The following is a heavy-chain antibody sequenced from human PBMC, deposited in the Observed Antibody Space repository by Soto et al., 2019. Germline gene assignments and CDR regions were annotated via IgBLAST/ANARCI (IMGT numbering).Heavy chain of an antibody. CDR2: INPDNGNT. J-gene: IGHJ3*01. D-gene: IGHD6-6*01. CDR1: GYTFTSYA. CDR3: ARGIATGQLDP. Sequence: ASVKVSCKASGYTFTSYAMHWVRQAPGQRLEWMGWINPDNGNTKSSQKFQDRVIITRDTSASTAYMDLSSLRSEDTAVYYCARGIATGQLDPWGQGTMVTVSS. V-gene: IGHV1-3*01.